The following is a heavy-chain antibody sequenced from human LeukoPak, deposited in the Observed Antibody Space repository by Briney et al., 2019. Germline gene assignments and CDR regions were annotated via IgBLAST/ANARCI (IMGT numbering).Heavy chain of an antibody. CDR2: ISGSPDNT. V-gene: IGHV3-23*01. CDR3: ARLVGVSPLDY. Sequence: GGSLRLSCAATGFDFSNYAMYWVRQAPRRGLEWVSEISGSPDNTYYADSVKGRFATSRDKSKNMLYLQMNSLRAEDTAVYYCARLVGVSPLDYWGQGTPVTVSS. J-gene: IGHJ4*02. D-gene: IGHD3-16*01. CDR1: GFDFSNYA.